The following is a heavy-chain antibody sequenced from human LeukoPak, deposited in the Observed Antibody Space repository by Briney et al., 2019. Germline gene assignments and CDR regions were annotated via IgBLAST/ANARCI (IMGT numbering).Heavy chain of an antibody. CDR2: IYTSGNT. CDR1: GASISNYY. J-gene: IGHJ4*02. CDR3: ARVRGITSMAYFDY. V-gene: IGHV4-4*07. Sequence: PSETLSLTCTVSGASISNYYWIWIRQPAGKGLEWIGLIYTSGNTNYNPSLKSRVTMSVDTSKNQFSLKLSSVTAADTAVYYCARVRGITSMAYFDYWAREPWSPSP. D-gene: IGHD5-18*01.